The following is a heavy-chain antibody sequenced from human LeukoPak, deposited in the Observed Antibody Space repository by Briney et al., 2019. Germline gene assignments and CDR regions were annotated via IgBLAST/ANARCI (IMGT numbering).Heavy chain of an antibody. CDR1: GFTFSSYA. CDR3: AKAPVTTCRGAFCYPFDY. CDR2: ISDTGNT. D-gene: IGHD2-15*01. Sequence: PGGSLRLSCAASGFTFSSYAMSWVRQAPGKGREWVSAISDTGNTYHADSVKGRFTISRDSSKDTLFLQMNRLRPEDAAVYCCAKAPVTTCRGAFCYPFDYWGLGTLVTVSS. V-gene: IGHV3-23*01. J-gene: IGHJ4*02.